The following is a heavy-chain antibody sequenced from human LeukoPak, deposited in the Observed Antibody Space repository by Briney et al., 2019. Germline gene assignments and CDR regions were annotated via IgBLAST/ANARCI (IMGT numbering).Heavy chain of an antibody. Sequence: GESLKICCNGSGSSFTSYLIGWVRQMGGKGVELMGIIYPGDSDTRYSPSFQGQVTISADKSISTAYLQWSSLKASDTAMYYCARHIAAAGPLDYWGQGTLVTVSS. CDR2: IYPGDSDT. V-gene: IGHV5-51*01. D-gene: IGHD6-13*01. CDR1: GSSFTSYL. CDR3: ARHIAAAGPLDY. J-gene: IGHJ4*02.